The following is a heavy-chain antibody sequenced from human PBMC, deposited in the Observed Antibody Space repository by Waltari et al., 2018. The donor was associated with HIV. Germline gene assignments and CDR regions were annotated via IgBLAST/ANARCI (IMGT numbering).Heavy chain of an antibody. D-gene: IGHD4-17*01. Sequence: EVQLVESGGGLVQPGGSLRLSCAASGFTFSRYWRHWVRQAPGKGLVWVSRINSDGSNTDYADSVSGRITISRDNAKNTLYLEMNSLRAEDTAVYYCARGLSLGDRYRIDYFHYWGQGALVTVSS. CDR1: GFTFSRYW. CDR2: INSDGSNT. V-gene: IGHV3-74*01. CDR3: ARGLSLGDRYRIDYFHY. J-gene: IGHJ4*02.